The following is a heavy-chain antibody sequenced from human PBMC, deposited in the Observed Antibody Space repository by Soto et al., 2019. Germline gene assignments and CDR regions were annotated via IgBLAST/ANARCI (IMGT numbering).Heavy chain of an antibody. CDR1: GDSISSGAYF. V-gene: IGHV4-31*01. CDR2: ISHGGKP. D-gene: IGHD2-8*01. Sequence: QVQLQESGPGLVQASQTLSLTCSGSGDSISSGAYFWIWTGHLPGTGLECIGSISHGGKPSLRRSLWNELSMSTDTSTNRFSLQLTSVTVADAAVYYCARVGCNDALCTFPAWFDPWGRRTQVTVSS. J-gene: IGHJ5*02. CDR3: ARVGCNDALCTFPAWFDP.